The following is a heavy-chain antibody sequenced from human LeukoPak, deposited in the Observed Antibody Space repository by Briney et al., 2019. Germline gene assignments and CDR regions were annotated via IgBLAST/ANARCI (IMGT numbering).Heavy chain of an antibody. CDR3: ARLYTAMVTGPFDY. D-gene: IGHD5-18*01. Sequence: GGSLRLSCAASGFTFSSYAMHWVRQAPGKGLEWVAVISYDGSNTYYADSVKGRFTISRDNSKNTLYLQMNSLRAEDTAVYYCARLYTAMVTGPFDYWGQGTLVTVSS. V-gene: IGHV3-30*04. CDR2: ISYDGSNT. J-gene: IGHJ4*02. CDR1: GFTFSSYA.